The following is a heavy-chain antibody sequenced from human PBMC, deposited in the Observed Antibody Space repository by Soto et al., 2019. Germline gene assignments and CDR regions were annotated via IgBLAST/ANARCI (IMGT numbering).Heavy chain of an antibody. V-gene: IGHV3-15*01. J-gene: IGHJ3*02. CDR2: IKSKTDGGTT. D-gene: IGHD3-3*02. Sequence: GGSLRLSCAASGFTFSNAWMSWVRQAPGKGLEWVGRIKSKTDGGTTDYAAPVKGRFTISRDDSKNTLYLQMNSLKTEDTAVYYCTTDLTFFVPDLGTDFDIWGQGTVVTVSS. CDR1: GFTFSNAW. CDR3: TTDLTFFVPDLGTDFDI.